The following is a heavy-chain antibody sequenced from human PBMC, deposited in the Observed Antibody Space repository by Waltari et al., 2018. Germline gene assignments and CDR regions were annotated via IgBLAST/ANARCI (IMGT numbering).Heavy chain of an antibody. Sequence: QLQLQESGPGLVKPSETLSLTCTGSGGSISSYYWSWIRQPAGEGLEWIGRINTSGNTKFNPSLESRVTVSVDTSKNQFSLKLSSVTAADTAVYYCARSYSGYDYDSWGQGTLVTVSS. J-gene: IGHJ4*02. CDR3: ARSYSGYDYDS. CDR1: GGSISSYY. V-gene: IGHV4-4*07. CDR2: INTSGNT. D-gene: IGHD5-12*01.